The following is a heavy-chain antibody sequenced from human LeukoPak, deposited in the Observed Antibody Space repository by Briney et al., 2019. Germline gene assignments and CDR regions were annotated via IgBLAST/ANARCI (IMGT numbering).Heavy chain of an antibody. V-gene: IGHV1-2*02. D-gene: IGHD6-13*01. J-gene: IGHJ6*02. CDR2: INPNSGGT. Sequence: ASVXXSXKXSXXTXTGYYMHWVRQAPGQGLEWMGWINPNSGGTNYAQKFQGRVTMTRDTSISTAYMELSRLRSDDTAVYYCARWVSGGIAAAGTTLDYYGMDVWGXXT. CDR3: ARWVSGGIAAAGTTLDYYGMDV. CDR1: XXTXTGYY.